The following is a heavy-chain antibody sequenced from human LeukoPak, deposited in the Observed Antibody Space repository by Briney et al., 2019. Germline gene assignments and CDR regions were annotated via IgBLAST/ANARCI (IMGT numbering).Heavy chain of an antibody. Sequence: PSETLSLTCAVYGGSFSGYYWSWIRQPPGKGLEWTGEINHSGSTNYNPSLKSRVTISVDTSKNQFSLKLSSVTAADTAVYYCARGKKGAAGTGYFQHWGQGTLVTVSS. J-gene: IGHJ1*01. CDR3: ARGKKGAAGTGYFQH. D-gene: IGHD6-13*01. CDR2: INHSGST. CDR1: GGSFSGYY. V-gene: IGHV4-34*01.